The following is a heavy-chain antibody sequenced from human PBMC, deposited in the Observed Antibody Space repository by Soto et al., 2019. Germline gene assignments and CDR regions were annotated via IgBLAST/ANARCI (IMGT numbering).Heavy chain of an antibody. CDR1: GYTFTSYY. Sequence: GASVKVSCKASGYTFTSYYMHWVRQAPGQGLEWMGIINPIVGSTSYAQKFQGRVTMTRDTSTSTVYMELSSLRSEDTAVYYCARELRYFDQFDYWGQGTLVTVSS. CDR2: INPIVGST. V-gene: IGHV1-46*01. J-gene: IGHJ4*02. D-gene: IGHD3-9*01. CDR3: ARELRYFDQFDY.